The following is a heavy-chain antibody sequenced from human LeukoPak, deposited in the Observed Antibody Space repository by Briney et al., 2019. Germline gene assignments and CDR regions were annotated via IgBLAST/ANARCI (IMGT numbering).Heavy chain of an antibody. V-gene: IGHV5-51*01. CDR2: IFPADSDT. D-gene: IGHD3-10*01. CDR1: GYSFTNYY. Sequence: GEPLKLSCKGSGYSFTNYYIAWVRRMPGKGLEWMGIIFPADSDTRYSPSFQGQVTISADKSITTAYLQWSDLKASDTAMYYCARLRNFGSGSYAFDLWGQGTMVIVSS. CDR3: ARLRNFGSGSYAFDL. J-gene: IGHJ3*01.